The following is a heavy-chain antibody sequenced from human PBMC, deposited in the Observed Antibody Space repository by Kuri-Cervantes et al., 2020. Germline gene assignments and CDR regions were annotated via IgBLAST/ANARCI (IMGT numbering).Heavy chain of an antibody. CDR1: GFTFSSYW. CDR3: ARELAAAFNFDY. J-gene: IGHJ4*02. D-gene: IGHD6-13*01. V-gene: IGHV3-7*01. CDR2: IKQDGSEK. Sequence: GESLKISCAASGFTFSSYWMSWVRQAPGKGLEWVANIKQDGSEKYYVDSVKGRFTISRDNAKNSLYLQMNSLRAEDTAVYYCARELAAAFNFDYWGQGTLVTVSS.